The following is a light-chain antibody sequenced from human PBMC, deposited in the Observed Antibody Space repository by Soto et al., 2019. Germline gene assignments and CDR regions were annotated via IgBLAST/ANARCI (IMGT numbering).Light chain of an antibody. CDR1: QDITNY. Sequence: DIQMTQSPSSVSASVGDRVTITCQASQDITNYLNWYQQKPGKAPSLLIYDASNLETGVPSRFGGSGSGTDFTFTINSLQPEDIATYYCQQYDDGLTFGGGTKVDIK. V-gene: IGKV1-33*01. J-gene: IGKJ4*01. CDR2: DAS. CDR3: QQYDDGLT.